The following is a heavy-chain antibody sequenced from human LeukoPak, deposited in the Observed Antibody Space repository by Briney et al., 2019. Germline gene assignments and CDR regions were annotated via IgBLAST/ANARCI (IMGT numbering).Heavy chain of an antibody. D-gene: IGHD6-13*01. CDR3: ARRRILNSSSWYLSGWYDPFDY. V-gene: IGHV4-39*01. CDR1: GGSISSSSYY. Sequence: SSETLSLTCTVSGGSISSSSYYWGWIRQPPGKGLEWIGSIYYSGSTYYNPSLKSRVTISVDTSKNQFSLKLSSVTAADTAVYYCARRRILNSSSWYLSGWYDPFDYWGQGTLVTVSS. CDR2: IYYSGST. J-gene: IGHJ4*02.